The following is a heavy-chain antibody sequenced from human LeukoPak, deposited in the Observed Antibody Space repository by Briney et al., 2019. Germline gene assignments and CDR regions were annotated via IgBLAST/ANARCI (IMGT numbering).Heavy chain of an antibody. Sequence: SETLSLTCAVYGGSFSGYYWSWIRQPPGKGPEWIGEINHSGSTNYNPSLKSRVTISVDTSKNQFSLKLSSVTAADTAVYYCARGLGLRYFDWLPPFDYWGQGTLVTVSS. D-gene: IGHD3-9*01. CDR3: ARGLGLRYFDWLPPFDY. CDR1: GGSFSGYY. J-gene: IGHJ4*02. CDR2: INHSGST. V-gene: IGHV4-34*01.